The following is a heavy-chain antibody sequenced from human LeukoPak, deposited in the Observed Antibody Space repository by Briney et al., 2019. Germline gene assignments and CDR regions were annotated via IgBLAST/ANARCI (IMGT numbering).Heavy chain of an antibody. Sequence: PSETLSLTCTVSGGSISSYYGSWIRQPPGKGLEWIGYIYYSGSTNYNPSLKSRVTISVDTSKNQFSLKLSSVTAADTAVYYCARMVGYGYAPDWYYFDYWGQGTLVTVSS. V-gene: IGHV4-59*01. D-gene: IGHD5-18*01. CDR1: GGSISSYY. J-gene: IGHJ4*02. CDR2: IYYSGST. CDR3: ARMVGYGYAPDWYYFDY.